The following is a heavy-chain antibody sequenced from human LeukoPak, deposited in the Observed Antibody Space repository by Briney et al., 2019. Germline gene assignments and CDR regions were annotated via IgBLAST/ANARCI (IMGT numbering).Heavy chain of an antibody. J-gene: IGHJ4*02. Sequence: GGPLRLSCAASGFTFSSYWMHWVRQAPGKGLVWVSRINPDASRIKYADSVKGRFTISRDNAKNTLYLQMNSLRAEDTAVYYCARYYSSSWYPLDYWGQGTLVTVSS. CDR2: INPDASRI. V-gene: IGHV3-74*03. D-gene: IGHD6-13*01. CDR1: GFTFSSYW. CDR3: ARYYSSSWYPLDY.